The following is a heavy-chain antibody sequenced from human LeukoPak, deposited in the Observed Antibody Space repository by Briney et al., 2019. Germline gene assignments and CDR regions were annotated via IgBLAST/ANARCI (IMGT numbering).Heavy chain of an antibody. CDR3: ARVQIQLWLLGWAHGFDY. V-gene: IGHV3-11*01. CDR1: GFTFSDYY. D-gene: IGHD5-18*01. CDR2: ISSSGSTI. Sequence: PGGSLRLTCAASGFTFSDYYMSWIRQAPGKGLEWVSYISSSGSTIYYADSVKGRFTISRDNAKNSLYLQMNSLRAEDTAVYYCARVQIQLWLLGWAHGFDYWGQGTLVTVSS. J-gene: IGHJ4*02.